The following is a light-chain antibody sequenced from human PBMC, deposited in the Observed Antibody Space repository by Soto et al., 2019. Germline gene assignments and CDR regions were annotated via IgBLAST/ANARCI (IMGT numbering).Light chain of an antibody. CDR2: QNT. CDR1: KLGHKY. J-gene: IGLJ1*01. Sequence: SYELTQPPSVSVSPGQTASITCSGDKLGHKYVCWYQQKPGQSPVLVIYQNTKRPSGIPERFSGSNSGNTATLTISGIQSVDEADYYCRAWDSSSFYVFGTGTNVTVL. V-gene: IGLV3-1*01. CDR3: RAWDSSSFYV.